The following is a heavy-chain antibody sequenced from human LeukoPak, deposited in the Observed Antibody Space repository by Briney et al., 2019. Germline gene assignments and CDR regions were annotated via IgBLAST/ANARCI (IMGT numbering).Heavy chain of an antibody. V-gene: IGHV3-9*03. CDR3: AKGTRYYDSSGYDY. CDR2: INWNSGSI. Sequence: GGSLRLSCAASGFTFDDYAMHWVRQAPGKGLEGVSGINWNSGSIDYADSVKGRFTISRDNAKNSLYLQMNSLRAEDMALYYCAKGTRYYDSSGYDYWGQGTLVTVSS. J-gene: IGHJ4*02. D-gene: IGHD3-22*01. CDR1: GFTFDDYA.